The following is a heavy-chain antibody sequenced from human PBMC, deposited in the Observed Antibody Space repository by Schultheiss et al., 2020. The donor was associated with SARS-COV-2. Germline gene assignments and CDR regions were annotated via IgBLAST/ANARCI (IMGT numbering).Heavy chain of an antibody. CDR1: GGSISSGGYY. CDR2: IYYSGST. CDR3: ATYKRDYYGSGTYYAMDV. D-gene: IGHD3-10*01. V-gene: IGHV4-61*08. J-gene: IGHJ6*02. Sequence: SETLSLTCTVSGGSISSGGYYWSWIRQPPGKGLEWIGYIYYSGSTNYNPSLKSRVTISVDTSKNQFSLKLTSVTAADTAVYYCATYKRDYYGSGTYYAMDVWGQGTTVTVSS.